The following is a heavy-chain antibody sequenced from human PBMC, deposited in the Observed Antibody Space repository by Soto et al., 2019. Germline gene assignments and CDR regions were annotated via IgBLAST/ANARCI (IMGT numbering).Heavy chain of an antibody. CDR1: GPTFSSPW. Sequence: EVQLVESGGTLVQPGGSLRLSCAASGPTFSSPWMSWVRQAPGKGLEWVANMKQDDSEKYYLESVKGRFTISRDNTKNSLDLQMNSLRVEDTAVYYCTRDDYYGGTSRDWGQGTLVTVSS. CDR3: TRDDYYGGTSRD. V-gene: IGHV3-7*01. D-gene: IGHD4-17*01. J-gene: IGHJ4*02. CDR2: MKQDDSEK.